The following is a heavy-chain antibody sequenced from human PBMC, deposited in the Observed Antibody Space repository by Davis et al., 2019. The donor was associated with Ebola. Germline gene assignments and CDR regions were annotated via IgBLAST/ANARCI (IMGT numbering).Heavy chain of an antibody. D-gene: IGHD5-12*01. J-gene: IGHJ4*02. V-gene: IGHV3-73*01. CDR1: GFTFSGSA. CDR2: IRSKANSYAT. CDR3: TSRVATKEY. Sequence: GESLKISCAASGFTFSGSAMHWVRQASGKGLEWVGRIRSKANSYATAYAASGKGRFTISRDDSKNTAYLQMNSLKTEDTAVYYCTSRVATKEYWGQGTLVTVSS.